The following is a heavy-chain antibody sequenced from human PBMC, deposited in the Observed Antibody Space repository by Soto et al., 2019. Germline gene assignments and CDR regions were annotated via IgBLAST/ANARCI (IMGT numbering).Heavy chain of an antibody. Sequence: GGSLRLSCAASGFTFSSYGMHWVRQAPGKGLEWVAVIWYDGSNKYYADSVKGRFTSSRDNSKNTLYLQMNSLRAEDTAVYYCARAGSFTGTYYYGMDVWGQGTTVTVSS. CDR2: IWYDGSNK. V-gene: IGHV3-33*01. CDR1: GFTFSSYG. CDR3: ARAGSFTGTYYYGMDV. D-gene: IGHD2-8*02. J-gene: IGHJ6*02.